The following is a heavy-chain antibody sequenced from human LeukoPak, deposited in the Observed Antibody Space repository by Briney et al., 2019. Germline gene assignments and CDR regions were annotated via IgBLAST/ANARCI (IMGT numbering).Heavy chain of an antibody. CDR3: ARDSVGTPISGSRAFDI. CDR1: GGTFSSYA. D-gene: IGHD1-26*01. V-gene: IGHV1-69*05. CDR2: IIPIFGTA. J-gene: IGHJ3*02. Sequence: SVKVSCKASGGTFSSYAISWVRQAPGQGLEWMGRIIPIFGTANYAQKFQGRVTITTDESTSTAYMELSSLRSEDTAVYYCARDSVGTPISGSRAFDIWGQGTMVTVSS.